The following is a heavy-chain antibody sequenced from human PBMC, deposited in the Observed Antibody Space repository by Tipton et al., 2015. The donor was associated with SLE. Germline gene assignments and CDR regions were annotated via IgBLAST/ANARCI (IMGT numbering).Heavy chain of an antibody. CDR3: ARDRDYYYGMDV. V-gene: IGHV4-59*11. J-gene: IGHJ6*02. CDR2: IYYSGST. CDR1: GGSISSHY. Sequence: GLVKPSETLSLTCTVSGGSISSHYWSWIRQPPGKGLEWIGYIYYSGSTNYNPSLKSRVTISVDTSKNQFSLKLSSVTAADTAVYYCARDRDYYYGMDVWGQGTTVTVSS.